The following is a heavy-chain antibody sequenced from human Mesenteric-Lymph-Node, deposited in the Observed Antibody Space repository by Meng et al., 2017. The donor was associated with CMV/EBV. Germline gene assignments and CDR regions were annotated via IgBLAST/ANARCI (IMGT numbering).Heavy chain of an antibody. V-gene: IGHV4-61*01. Sequence: SGPTLVKPTETLTLTCTVSGFSLSNIRMGVSWIRQSPGKGPEWLGYVYHSGRTNYNPSLQSRVTISLDTSQNQFSLKLSSVTAADTAVYFCARDRAPIELYGVVTHYGMDVWGHGTTVTVSS. CDR3: ARDRAPIELYGVVTHYGMDV. CDR2: VYHSGRT. D-gene: IGHD4/OR15-4a*01. CDR1: GFSLSNIRMG. J-gene: IGHJ6*02.